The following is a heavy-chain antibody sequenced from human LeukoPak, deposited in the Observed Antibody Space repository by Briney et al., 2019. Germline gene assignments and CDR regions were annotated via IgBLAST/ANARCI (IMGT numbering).Heavy chain of an antibody. CDR3: ARLRYFDWFYDY. CDR2: IYYSGST. CDR1: GGSISSYY. D-gene: IGHD3-9*01. J-gene: IGHJ4*02. V-gene: IGHV4-59*08. Sequence: SETLSLICTVSGGSISSYYWSWIRQPPGKGLEWIGYIYYSGSTNYNPSLKSRVTISVDTSKNQFSLKLSSVTAADTAVYYCARLRYFDWFYDYWGQGTLVTVSS.